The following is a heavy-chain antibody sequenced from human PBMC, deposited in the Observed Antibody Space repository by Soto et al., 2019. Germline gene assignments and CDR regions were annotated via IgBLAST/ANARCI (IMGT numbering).Heavy chain of an antibody. V-gene: IGHV4-34*01. D-gene: IGHD2-2*01. J-gene: IGHJ5*02. Sequence: PPETLSLTCAVYAGSFSGYYWSWIRQPPGKGLEWIGEINHSGSTNYNPSLKSRVTISVDTSKNQFSLKLSSVTAADTAVYYCARGGINCSSTSCYYNWFDPWGQGTLVTVSS. CDR1: AGSFSGYY. CDR3: ARGGINCSSTSCYYNWFDP. CDR2: INHSGST.